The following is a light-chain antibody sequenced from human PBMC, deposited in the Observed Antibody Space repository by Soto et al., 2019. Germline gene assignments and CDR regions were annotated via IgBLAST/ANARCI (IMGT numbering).Light chain of an antibody. J-gene: IGKJ1*01. CDR2: GAS. Sequence: EIVLTQSPDTLSLSPGEEATLSCRTSESISNNYLAWYQQKAGQAPRLLIYGASGRATGIPDRFSGSGSGTDFTLTISRLEPEDFAVYYCQQYGTSPTWTCGQGTNVEVK. CDR1: ESISNNY. V-gene: IGKV3-20*01. CDR3: QQYGTSPTWT.